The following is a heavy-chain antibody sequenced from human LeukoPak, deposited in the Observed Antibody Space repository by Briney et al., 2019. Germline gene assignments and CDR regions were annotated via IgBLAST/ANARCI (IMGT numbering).Heavy chain of an antibody. CDR3: ASGQYCSSTTCYGAY. CDR2: IIPIFGTA. D-gene: IGHD2-2*01. V-gene: IGHV1-69*06. CDR1: GYTFITYD. Sequence: SVKVSCKASGYTFITYDISWVRQAPGQGLEWMGGIIPIFGTANYAQKFQGRVTITADKSTSAAYMELSSLRSEGTAVYYCASGQYCSSTTCYGAYWGQGTLVTVSS. J-gene: IGHJ4*02.